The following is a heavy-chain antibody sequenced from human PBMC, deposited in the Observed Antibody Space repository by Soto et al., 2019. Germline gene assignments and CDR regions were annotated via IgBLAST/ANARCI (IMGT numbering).Heavy chain of an antibody. CDR1: GFTFSNYA. CDR3: AKDASPVGVDYFDH. J-gene: IGHJ4*02. D-gene: IGHD1-26*01. Sequence: PGGSLRLSCAASGFTFSNYAMSWVRQAPGKGLEWVSGIIARGVSSNYADSVKGRFSISRDNSKYTLYLQMNNLRAEDTAVYYCAKDASPVGVDYFDHWGQGTLVTVSS. V-gene: IGHV3-23*01. CDR2: IIARGVSS.